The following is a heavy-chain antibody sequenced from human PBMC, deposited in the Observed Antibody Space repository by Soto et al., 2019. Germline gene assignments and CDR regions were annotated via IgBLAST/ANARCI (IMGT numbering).Heavy chain of an antibody. Sequence: PGGSLRLSCAASGFPFSRYAMSWVRQAPGKGLEWVSAISGSSDYTYYADSVKGRFTISRDNSKNTLYLQMNSLRAEDTAVYYCAKDPYCSSTSCYDWFDPWGQGTLVTVSS. D-gene: IGHD2-2*01. CDR2: ISGSSDYT. V-gene: IGHV3-23*01. CDR1: GFPFSRYA. CDR3: AKDPYCSSTSCYDWFDP. J-gene: IGHJ5*02.